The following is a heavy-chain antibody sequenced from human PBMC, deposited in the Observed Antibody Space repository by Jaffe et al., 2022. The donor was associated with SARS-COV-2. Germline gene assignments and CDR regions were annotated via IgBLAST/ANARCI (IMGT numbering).Heavy chain of an antibody. V-gene: IGHV2-5*02. CDR2: IYWDDDK. CDR3: AHSRPYDRSDYANYNWFDP. CDR1: GFSLSTTGVG. J-gene: IGHJ5*02. Sequence: QITLKESGPTLVKPTQTLTLTCTFSGFSLSTTGVGVAWIRQPPGKALEWLALIYWDDDKRYSPSLKNRLIITKDTSKNQVVLTMTNMDPVDTATYYCAHSRPYDRSDYANYNWFDPWGQGTLVTVSS. D-gene: IGHD3-22*01.